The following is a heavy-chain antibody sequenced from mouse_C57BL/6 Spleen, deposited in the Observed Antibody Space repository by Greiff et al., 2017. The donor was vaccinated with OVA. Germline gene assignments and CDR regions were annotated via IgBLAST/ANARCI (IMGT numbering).Heavy chain of an antibody. Sequence: QVHVKQSGAELVKPGASVKLSCKASGYTFTSYWMHWVKQRPGQGLEWIGMIHPNSGSTNYNEKFKSKATLTVDKSSSTAYMQLSSLTSEDSAVYYCAREGDGYHYFDYWGQGTTLTVSS. CDR1: GYTFTSYW. CDR3: AREGDGYHYFDY. V-gene: IGHV1-64*01. D-gene: IGHD2-3*01. J-gene: IGHJ2*01. CDR2: IHPNSGST.